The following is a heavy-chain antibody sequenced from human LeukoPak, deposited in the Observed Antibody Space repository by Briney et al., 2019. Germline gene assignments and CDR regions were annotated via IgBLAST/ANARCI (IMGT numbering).Heavy chain of an antibody. J-gene: IGHJ5*02. CDR2: INPSGGST. CDR3: ARGGKIAAAFARFDP. D-gene: IGHD6-13*01. V-gene: IGHV1-46*01. CDR1: GYTFTSYY. Sequence: AASVTVSCKASGYTFTSYYMHWVRQAPGQGLEWMGLINPSGGSTSYAQKFQGRVTMTRDTSTSTVYMELSSLRSEDTAVYYCARGGKIAAAFARFDPWGQGTLVTVSS.